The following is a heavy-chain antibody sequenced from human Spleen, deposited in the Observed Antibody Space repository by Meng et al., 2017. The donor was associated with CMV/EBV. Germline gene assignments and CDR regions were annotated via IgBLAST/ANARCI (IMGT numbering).Heavy chain of an antibody. CDR2: VNPNNGNT. CDR3: AKLHQQHPYHFDY. D-gene: IGHD6-13*01. V-gene: IGHV1-8*03. CDR1: GYPFTGYY. Sequence: KAYGYPFTGYYIHWVRQAPGQGLEWMGWVNPNNGNTDYEQKFRGRVTFTRDTSINTAYMELTSLRSEDTAVYYCAKLHQQHPYHFDYWGQGTLVTVSS. J-gene: IGHJ4*02.